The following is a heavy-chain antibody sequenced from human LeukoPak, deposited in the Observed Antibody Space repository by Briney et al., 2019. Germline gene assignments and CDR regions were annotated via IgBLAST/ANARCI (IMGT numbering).Heavy chain of an antibody. CDR2: IRYDGSNK. Sequence: PGGSLRLSCAASGFTFSSYGMHWVRQAPGKGLELVAFIRYDGSNKYYADSVKGRFTISRDNSKNTLYLQMNSLRAEDTAVYYCANDKMATTYHFDYWGQGTLVTVSS. CDR1: GFTFSSYG. J-gene: IGHJ4*02. D-gene: IGHD5-24*01. V-gene: IGHV3-30*02. CDR3: ANDKMATTYHFDY.